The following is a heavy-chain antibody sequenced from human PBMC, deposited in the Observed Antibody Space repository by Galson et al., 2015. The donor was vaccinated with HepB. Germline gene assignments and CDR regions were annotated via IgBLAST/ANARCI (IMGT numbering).Heavy chain of an antibody. D-gene: IGHD3-9*01. V-gene: IGHV3-33*08. Sequence: SLRLSCAASGFTFSSYGMHWVRQAPGKGLEWVAVIWYDGSNKYYADSVKGRFTISRDNSKNTLYLQMNSLRAEDTAVYYCARGDPWSTDIFDYWGQGTLVTVSS. CDR1: GFTFSSYG. CDR3: ARGDPWSTDIFDY. J-gene: IGHJ4*02. CDR2: IWYDGSNK.